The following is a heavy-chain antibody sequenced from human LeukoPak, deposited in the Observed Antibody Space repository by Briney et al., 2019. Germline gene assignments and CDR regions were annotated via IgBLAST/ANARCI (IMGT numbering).Heavy chain of an antibody. V-gene: IGHV3-7*01. J-gene: IGHJ4*02. CDR1: GFTFSSYW. CDR2: IKRDGSEK. Sequence: GGSLRLSCAASGFTFSSYWMSWVRQAPGKGLEWVANIKRDGSEKYYLDSVKGRFTISRDSAKDSLYLQMNSLRAEDTAVYYCAREGGRGYSYGLIPHFDYWGQGTLVTVSS. D-gene: IGHD5-18*01. CDR3: AREGGRGYSYGLIPHFDY.